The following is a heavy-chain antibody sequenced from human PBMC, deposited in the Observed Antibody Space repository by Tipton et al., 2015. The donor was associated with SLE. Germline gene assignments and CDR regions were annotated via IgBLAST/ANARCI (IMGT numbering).Heavy chain of an antibody. D-gene: IGHD6-19*01. Sequence: GPEVKKPGASVKVSCKASGYTFTSYGISWVRQAPGQGLEWMGWISAYNGNTNYAQKLQGRVTMTTDTSTSTAYMELRSLRSDDTAVYYCARVSDPLGYSSGWPDYWGQGTLVTVSS. CDR1: GYTFTSYG. CDR2: ISAYNGNT. CDR3: ARVSDPLGYSSGWPDY. V-gene: IGHV1-18*01. J-gene: IGHJ4*02.